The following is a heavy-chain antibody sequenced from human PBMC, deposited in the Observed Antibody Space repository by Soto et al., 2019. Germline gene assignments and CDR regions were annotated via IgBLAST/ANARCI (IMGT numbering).Heavy chain of an antibody. CDR3: AIGRLPNEY. CDR2: MSFDESNK. J-gene: IGHJ4*02. V-gene: IGHV3-30*03. Sequence: QVQLVESGGGVVQPGRSLRLSCADSGFTLSTSDMHWVRQAPGKGLEWVTLMSFDESNKYYADSVKGRFTSARANSKNTLHLQMNSLRAEDTSVYYCAIGRLPNEYWGQGTLVTVSS. CDR1: GFTLSTSD. D-gene: IGHD4-17*01.